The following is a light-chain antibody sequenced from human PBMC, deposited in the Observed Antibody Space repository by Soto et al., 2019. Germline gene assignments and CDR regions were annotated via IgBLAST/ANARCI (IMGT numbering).Light chain of an antibody. J-gene: IGKJ1*01. V-gene: IGKV3-11*01. CDR1: QSLGTY. Sequence: IVLTQSPATLPLSPGERATLSCRASQSLGTYLVWYQQKPGQAPRLLIYDASKRATGIPARFSGSGSGTDFTLTISSLEPEDFAVYYCQQRSDWPRAFGQGTKVDIK. CDR3: QQRSDWPRA. CDR2: DAS.